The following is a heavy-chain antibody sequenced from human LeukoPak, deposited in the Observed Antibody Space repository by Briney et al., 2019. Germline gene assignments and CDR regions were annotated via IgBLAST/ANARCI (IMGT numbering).Heavy chain of an antibody. CDR1: GFTFSSYA. D-gene: IGHD4-17*01. V-gene: IGHV3-9*03. Sequence: PGGSLRLSCAASGFTFSSYAMSWVRQAPGKGLEWVSGISWNSGSIGYADSVKGRFTISRDNAKNSLYLQMNSLRAEDMALYYCAKVGDRRSEYYFDYWGQGTLVTVSS. CDR3: AKVGDRRSEYYFDY. CDR2: ISWNSGSI. J-gene: IGHJ4*02.